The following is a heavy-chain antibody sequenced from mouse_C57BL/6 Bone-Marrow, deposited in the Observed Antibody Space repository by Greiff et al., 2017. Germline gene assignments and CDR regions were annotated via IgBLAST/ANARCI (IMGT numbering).Heavy chain of an antibody. CDR1: GFNIKDDY. Sequence: EVNVVESGAELVRPGASVKLSCTASGFNIKDDYMHWVKQRPEQGLEWIGWIDPENGDTEYATKFQGKATITADTSSNTAYLQLSSLTSEDTAVYYCTTIYYDYDWFAYGGQGTLVTVSA. CDR3: TTIYYDYDWFAY. CDR2: IDPENGDT. D-gene: IGHD2-4*01. J-gene: IGHJ3*01. V-gene: IGHV14-4*01.